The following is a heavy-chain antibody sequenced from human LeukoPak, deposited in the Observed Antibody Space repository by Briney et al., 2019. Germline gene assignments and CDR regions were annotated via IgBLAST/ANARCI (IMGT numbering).Heavy chain of an antibody. Sequence: PGGSLRLSCAASGFTFSSYAMSWVRQAPGKGLEWVSAISGSGGSTYYADSVKGRFTISRDNSKNTLYLQMNSLRPEDTAVYYCAKGPPVTTYQNYFDYWGQGTLVTVSS. CDR3: AKGPPVTTYQNYFDY. J-gene: IGHJ4*02. CDR2: ISGSGGST. V-gene: IGHV3-23*01. D-gene: IGHD4-17*01. CDR1: GFTFSSYA.